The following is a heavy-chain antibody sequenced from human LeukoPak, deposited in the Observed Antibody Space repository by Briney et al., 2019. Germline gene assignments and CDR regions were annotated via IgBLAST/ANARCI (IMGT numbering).Heavy chain of an antibody. CDR3: ARYSSGLSL. D-gene: IGHD6-19*01. Sequence: GGALRLSCAASGLTFSSYGMSWVRQAPGKGLEWVSSISSSSSYIYYADSVKGRFTISRDNAKNSLYLQMNSLRAEDTAVYYCARYSSGLSLWGQGTLVTVSS. V-gene: IGHV3-21*01. CDR2: ISSSSSYI. CDR1: GLTFSSYG. J-gene: IGHJ4*02.